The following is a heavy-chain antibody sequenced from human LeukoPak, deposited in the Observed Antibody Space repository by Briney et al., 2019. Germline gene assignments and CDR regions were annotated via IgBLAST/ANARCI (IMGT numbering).Heavy chain of an antibody. Sequence: SETLSLTCTVSGGSISSSSYYWGWIRQPPGKGLEWIGSIYYSGSTDYNPSLKSRVTISVDTSKNQFSLKVSSVTTADTAVYYCARGTLLVAGTLDSWGQGTLVTVSS. CDR3: ARGTLLVAGTLDS. V-gene: IGHV4-39*07. CDR1: GGSISSSSYY. D-gene: IGHD6-19*01. J-gene: IGHJ4*02. CDR2: IYYSGST.